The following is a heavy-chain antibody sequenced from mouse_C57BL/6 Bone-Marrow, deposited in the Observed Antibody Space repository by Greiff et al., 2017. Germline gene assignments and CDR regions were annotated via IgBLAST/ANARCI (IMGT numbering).Heavy chain of an antibody. V-gene: IGHV2-2*01. CDR1: GFSLSSYG. CDR3: ARKENPLGTMDY. D-gene: IGHD6-1*01. Sequence: QVQLQQSGPGLVQPSQSLSITCTVSGFSLSSYGVHWVRQSPGKGLEWPGVIWSGGITDYNAAFISRLNITRDNSKSQVFFKMSSLHPDDTAIYYCARKENPLGTMDYWGQGPSVTASS. CDR2: IWSGGIT. J-gene: IGHJ4*01.